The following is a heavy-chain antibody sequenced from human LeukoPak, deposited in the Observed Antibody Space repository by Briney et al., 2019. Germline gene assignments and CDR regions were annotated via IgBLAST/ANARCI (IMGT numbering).Heavy chain of an antibody. CDR3: AREKGSYYQNDAFDI. V-gene: IGHV4-30-4*01. CDR1: GGSISSGDYY. D-gene: IGHD1-26*01. J-gene: IGHJ3*02. CDR2: IYYSGST. Sequence: SQTLSLTCTVSGGSISSGDYYWSWIRQPPGKGLEWIGYIYYSGSTYYNPSLKSRVTISVDTSKNQFSLKLSSVTAADTAVYYCAREKGSYYQNDAFDIWDQGTMVTVSS.